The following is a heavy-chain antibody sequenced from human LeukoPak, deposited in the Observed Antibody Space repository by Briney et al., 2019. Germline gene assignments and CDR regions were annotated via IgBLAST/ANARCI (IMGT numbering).Heavy chain of an antibody. CDR2: INHNGNVN. J-gene: IGHJ6*02. V-gene: IGHV3-7*01. CDR1: GFTFSSYW. Sequence: PGGSLRLSCAASGFTFSSYWMNWARQAPGKGLEWVASINHNGNVNYYVDSVKGRFTFSRDNAKNSLYLQMNSLRADDTAVYYCARVHYGLDVWGQGTTVTVSS. CDR3: ARVHYGLDV.